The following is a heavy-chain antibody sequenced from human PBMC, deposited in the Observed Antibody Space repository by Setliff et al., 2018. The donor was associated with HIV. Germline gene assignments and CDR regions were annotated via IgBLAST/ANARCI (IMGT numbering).Heavy chain of an antibody. CDR3: ARYSTLTTNFDY. CDR2: IYHSGNT. Sequence: KPSETLSLTCTVSGDSISSDFYWGWIRQPPGKGLEWIGSIYHSGNTYYMPSLQSRVTISVDMSKNQFSLNLNSVTAADTAVYYCARYSTLTTNFDYWGQGTLVTVSS. V-gene: IGHV4-38-2*02. J-gene: IGHJ4*02. D-gene: IGHD4-17*01. CDR1: GDSISSDFY.